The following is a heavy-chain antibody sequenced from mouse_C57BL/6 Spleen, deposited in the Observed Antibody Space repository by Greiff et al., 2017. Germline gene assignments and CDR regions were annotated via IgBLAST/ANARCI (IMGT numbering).Heavy chain of an antibody. CDR1: GYTFTSYW. V-gene: IGHV1-74*01. Sequence: QVQLQQPGAELVKPGASVKVSCTASGYTFTSYWMHWVKQRPGQGLEWIGRLHPSDSDTNYNQKFKGKATLTVDKSSRPSYMQRSSLTSEDSAVYYCAIDGYYEAYWGQGTLVTVSA. J-gene: IGHJ3*01. D-gene: IGHD2-3*01. CDR2: LHPSDSDT. CDR3: AIDGYYEAY.